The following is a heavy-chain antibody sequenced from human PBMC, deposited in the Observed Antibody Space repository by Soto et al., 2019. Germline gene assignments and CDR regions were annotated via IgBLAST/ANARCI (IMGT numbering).Heavy chain of an antibody. CDR2: INGDGREK. CDR1: GFTFTNSW. V-gene: IGHV3-7*04. CDR3: ARHGSGWSAS. Sequence: EVQLVESGGGLVQPGGSLRLSCVVSGFTFTNSWMSWLRQAPGKGLEWVANINGDGREKYSIDSVKGRFTVSRDNARNSLYLQMNGLRVEDTAVYYCARHGSGWSASWGQGTWVTVSS. J-gene: IGHJ4*02. D-gene: IGHD6-19*01.